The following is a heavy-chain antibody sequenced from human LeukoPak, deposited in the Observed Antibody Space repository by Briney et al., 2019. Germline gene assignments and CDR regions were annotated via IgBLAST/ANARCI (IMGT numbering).Heavy chain of an antibody. D-gene: IGHD2-2*01. J-gene: IGHJ4*02. CDR2: ISSSSSYI. V-gene: IGHV3-21*04. Sequence: AGGSLRLSCAASGFTFSSYSMNWVRQAPGKGLEWVSSISSSSSYIYYADPVKGRLTISRDNSKNTLYLHMNSLSAEDTAVYYCAKDSFSTRWGQGTLVTVSS. CDR1: GFTFSSYS. CDR3: AKDSFSTR.